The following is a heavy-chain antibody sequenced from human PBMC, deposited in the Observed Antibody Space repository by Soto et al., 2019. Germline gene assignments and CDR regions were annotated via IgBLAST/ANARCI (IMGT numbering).Heavy chain of an antibody. CDR1: GYTFTGHY. CDR2: LKPDNGGT. Sequence: QVQLVQSGAEVKPPGASVKVSCKASGYTFTGHYMHWVRQVSGRRLEFLGWLKPDNGGTYYAPKFQGRVTITADKSTSTVHLELSDLTFEDTATYYCARETAHRSASGRPLQPENFDSWGQGTLVTVSS. V-gene: IGHV1-2*02. J-gene: IGHJ4*02. D-gene: IGHD3-10*01. CDR3: ARETAHRSASGRPLQPENFDS.